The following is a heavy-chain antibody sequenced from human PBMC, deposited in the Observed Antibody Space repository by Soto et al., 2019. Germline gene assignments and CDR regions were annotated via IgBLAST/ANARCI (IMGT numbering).Heavy chain of an antibody. CDR3: ARVPPYSSSHNYYYGMDV. CDR2: ISAYNGNT. V-gene: IGHV1-18*01. J-gene: IGHJ6*02. D-gene: IGHD6-13*01. Sequence: QVQLVQSGAEVKKPGASVKVSCKASGYTFTSYGISWVRQAPGQGLEWMGWISAYNGNTNYAQKLQGRVTMTTDTSTRTAYMELRSLSSDDTAVYYCARVPPYSSSHNYYYGMDVWGQGPTVTVSS. CDR1: GYTFTSYG.